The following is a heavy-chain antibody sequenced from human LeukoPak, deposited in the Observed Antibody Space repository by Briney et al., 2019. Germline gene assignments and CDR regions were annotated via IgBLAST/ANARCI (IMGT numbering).Heavy chain of an antibody. CDR1: GGSISSGGYS. CDR2: IYHSGST. D-gene: IGHD3-10*01. J-gene: IGHJ4*02. CDR3: ALSYGSGSYYDY. V-gene: IGHV4-30-2*01. Sequence: PSETLSLTCAVSGGSISSGGYSWSWIRQPPGKGLEWIGYIYHSGSTYYNPSLKSRVTISVDRSKNQFSLKLSSVTAADTAVYYCALSYGSGSYYDYWGQETLVTVSS.